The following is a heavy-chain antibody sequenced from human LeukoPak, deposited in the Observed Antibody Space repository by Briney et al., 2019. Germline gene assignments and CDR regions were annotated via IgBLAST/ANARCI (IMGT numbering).Heavy chain of an antibody. CDR1: GYXFTHYW. V-gene: IGHV5-51*01. Sequence: GESLKISCQVSGYXFTHYWICWVRLMPGKGLESMGIIYPADSHTTYSPPFQGQVSISADKSISTVYLQWSSLKPSDTAIYYCARQSRDGSKTRGYYFDYWGQGTLVTVSS. CDR2: IYPADSHT. CDR3: ARQSRDGSKTRGYYFDY. D-gene: IGHD3-10*01. J-gene: IGHJ4*02.